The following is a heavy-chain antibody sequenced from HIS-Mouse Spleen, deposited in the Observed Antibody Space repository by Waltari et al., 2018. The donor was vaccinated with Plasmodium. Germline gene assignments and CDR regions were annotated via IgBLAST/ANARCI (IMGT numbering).Heavy chain of an antibody. CDR3: AKSSKGTGDLWDY. V-gene: IGHV3-23*01. Sequence: EVQLLESGGGLVQPGGSLRLSCAASGFPFNSSALGWVCKAPGKGLEWVAAISGSGGSTYYADSVKGRFTISRDNSKNTLYLQMNSLRAEDTAVYYCAKSSKGTGDLWDYWGQGTLVTVSS. J-gene: IGHJ4*02. CDR1: GFPFNSSA. CDR2: ISGSGGST. D-gene: IGHD7-27*01.